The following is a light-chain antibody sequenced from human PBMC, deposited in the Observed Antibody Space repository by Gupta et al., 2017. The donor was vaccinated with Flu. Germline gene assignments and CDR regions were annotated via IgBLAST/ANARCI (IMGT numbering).Light chain of an antibody. CDR3: MQAAQFPRT. Sequence: VTLGQPASISCRSSQSLMHSDGNTYLSWFHQRPGQPPRLLIYEISFRFSGVPDRFSGSGAGTDFTLKISGVEAEDVGMYYCMQAAQFPRTFGQGTKLEI. J-gene: IGKJ2*01. CDR2: EIS. V-gene: IGKV2-24*01. CDR1: QSLMHSDGNTY.